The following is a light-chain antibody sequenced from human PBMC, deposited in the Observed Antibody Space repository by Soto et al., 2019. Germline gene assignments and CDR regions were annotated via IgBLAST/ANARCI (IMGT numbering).Light chain of an antibody. J-gene: IGKJ2*01. CDR2: GVS. V-gene: IGKV3-15*01. CDR1: QTVSGN. Sequence: EIVMTQSPPTLSVSLGESASLSCRASQTVSGNLAWYQQKNGQAPRPLIYGVSTRATGGPGRFSGSGFGTVWHHTPNGLHLEAFATYYCQQRYSTWYTFGQGTKVDIK. CDR3: QQRYSTWYT.